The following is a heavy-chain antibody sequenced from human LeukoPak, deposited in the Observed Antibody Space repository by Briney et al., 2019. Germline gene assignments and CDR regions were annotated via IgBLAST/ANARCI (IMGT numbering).Heavy chain of an antibody. J-gene: IGHJ4*02. Sequence: GGSLRLSCAASGFTFSSYAMSWVRQAPGKGLEWVSAISGSGGSTYYADSVKGRFTISRDNSKSTLFLQTNSLRAEDTAVYYCAKDPRVGSRVATPCHWGQGTLVTVSS. CDR1: GFTFSSYA. V-gene: IGHV3-23*01. D-gene: IGHD5-24*01. CDR2: ISGSGGST. CDR3: AKDPRVGSRVATPCH.